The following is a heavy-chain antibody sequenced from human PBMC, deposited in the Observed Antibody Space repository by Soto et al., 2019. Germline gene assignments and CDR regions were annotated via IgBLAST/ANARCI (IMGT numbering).Heavy chain of an antibody. J-gene: IGHJ4*02. V-gene: IGHV4-30-2*01. Sequence: SETLSLTCAVSGGSISSGGYSWSWIRQPPGKGLEWIGYIYHSGSTYYNPSLKSRVTISVDRSKNQFTLKLSSVTAADTAVYYCARVHHRSSGSVYFDYWGQGTLVTVSS. CDR2: IYHSGST. D-gene: IGHD3-10*01. CDR3: ARVHHRSSGSVYFDY. CDR1: GGSISSGGYS.